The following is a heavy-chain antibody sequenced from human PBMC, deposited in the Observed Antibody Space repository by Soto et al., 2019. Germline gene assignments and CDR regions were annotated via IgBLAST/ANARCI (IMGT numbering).Heavy chain of an antibody. J-gene: IGHJ6*02. CDR2: IDPSDSYT. V-gene: IGHV5-10-1*01. CDR1: GYSFTSYW. D-gene: IGHD3-10*01. CDR3: ASVLWFGEVFDGMDV. Sequence: PGESLKISCKGSGYSFTSYWISWVRQMPGKGLEWMGRIDPSDSYTNYSPSFQGHVTISADKSISTAYLQWSSLKASDTAMYYCASVLWFGEVFDGMDVWGQGTTVTVSS.